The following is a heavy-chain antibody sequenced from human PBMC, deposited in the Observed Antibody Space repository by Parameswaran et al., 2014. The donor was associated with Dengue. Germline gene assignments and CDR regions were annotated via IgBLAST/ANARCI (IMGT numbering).Heavy chain of an antibody. Sequence: AGGSLRLSCTVSGGSISGSSSHWGWIRQPPGKGLEWIGSSYYSGSTYYGPPLKSRVTISVDTSKNQFSLKLNSVTAADTAVYYCARFSSGIDYWGQGTLVTVS. CDR3: ARFSSGIDY. J-gene: IGHJ4*02. CDR1: GGSISGSSSH. V-gene: IGHV4-39*01. CDR2: SYYSGST. D-gene: IGHD6-19*01.